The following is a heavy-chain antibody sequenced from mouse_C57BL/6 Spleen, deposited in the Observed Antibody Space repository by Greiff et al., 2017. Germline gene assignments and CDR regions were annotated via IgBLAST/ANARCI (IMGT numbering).Heavy chain of an antibody. V-gene: IGHV3-6*01. CDR2: ISYDGSN. CDR1: GYSITSGYY. J-gene: IGHJ1*03. CDR3: ARDSPRGSWYFDV. Sequence: EVKLQESGPGLVKPSQSLSLTCSVTGYSITSGYYWNWIRQFPGNKLEWMGYISYDGSNNYNPSLKNRISITRDTSKNQFFLKLNSVTTEDTATYYCARDSPRGSWYFDVWGTGTTVTVSS. D-gene: IGHD1-1*01.